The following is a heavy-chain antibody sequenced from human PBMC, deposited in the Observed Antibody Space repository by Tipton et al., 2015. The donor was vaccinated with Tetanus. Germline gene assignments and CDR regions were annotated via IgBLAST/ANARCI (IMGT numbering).Heavy chain of an antibody. CDR1: GFTVSNSH. CDR3: ARGRERCRGTNCHRATDY. J-gene: IGHJ4*02. CDR2: IGDTEFVT. V-gene: IGHV3-53*01. D-gene: IGHD2-2*01. Sequence: SLRLSCAVSGFTVSNSHTSWVRQAPGKGLEWVSAIGDTEFVTYYADSLKGRFTISRDNSKNTLSLQMISLRAEDTAIYYCARGRERCRGTNCHRATDYWGQGTLVTVSS.